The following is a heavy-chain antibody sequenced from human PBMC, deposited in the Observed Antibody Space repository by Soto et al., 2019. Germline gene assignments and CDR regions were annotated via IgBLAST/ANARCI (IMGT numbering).Heavy chain of an antibody. V-gene: IGHV1-69*01. Sequence: QVQLVQSGAEVKKPGSSVKVSCKASGGTFSSYAISWVRQAPGQGLEWMGGIIPIFGTANYAQKFQGRVTITSDESTSTAYMALSSLRSEDTAVYYCARGNCSGGSCYSLYYYGMDVCGQGTTVTVSS. D-gene: IGHD2-15*01. CDR1: GGTFSSYA. CDR2: IIPIFGTA. J-gene: IGHJ6*02. CDR3: ARGNCSGGSCYSLYYYGMDV.